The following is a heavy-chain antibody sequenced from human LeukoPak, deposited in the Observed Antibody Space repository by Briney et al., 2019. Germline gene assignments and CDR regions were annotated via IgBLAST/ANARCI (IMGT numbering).Heavy chain of an antibody. CDR2: INPNSGGT. CDR3: ARDRSSGWYVGY. D-gene: IGHD6-19*01. J-gene: IGHJ4*02. CDR1: GYTFTGYY. V-gene: IGHV1-2*06. Sequence: GASVKVSCKASGYTFTGYYMHWVRQAPGQGLEWMGRINPNSGGTNYAQKFQGRVTMTRDTSISTAYMELSRLRSDDTAVYYCARDRSSGWYVGYWGQGTLVTVSS.